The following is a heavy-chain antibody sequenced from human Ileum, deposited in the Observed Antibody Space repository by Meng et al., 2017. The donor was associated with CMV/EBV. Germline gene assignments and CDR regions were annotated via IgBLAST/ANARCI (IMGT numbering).Heavy chain of an antibody. J-gene: IGHJ4*02. D-gene: IGHD3-3*01. V-gene: IGHV3-23*01. CDR1: GFTFSNYA. CDR2: IGGSRTGT. Sequence: GESLKISCVGSGFTFSNYAMTWVRQAPGKGLEWISAIGGSRTGTYYADSVNGRFTISRDNSKNTLYLQMDDLRAEDTAVNYCAKDGRVWATIFGVRPNHWGQGTLVTVSS. CDR3: AKDGRVWATIFGVRPNH.